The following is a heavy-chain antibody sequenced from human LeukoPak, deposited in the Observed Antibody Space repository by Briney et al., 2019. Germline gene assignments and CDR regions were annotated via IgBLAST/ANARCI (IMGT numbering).Heavy chain of an antibody. CDR1: GFTLSGDY. CDR3: ARAMQFGGYIDY. Sequence: GGSLRLSCAASGFTLSGDYMSWVRQAPGKGLEWVSVIFGAGTTYYADSVKGRFTISRDNSKNTLYLQMNSLRAEDTAVYYCARAMQFGGYIDYWGQGTLVTVST. J-gene: IGHJ4*02. CDR2: IFGAGTT. V-gene: IGHV3-53*01. D-gene: IGHD2-15*01.